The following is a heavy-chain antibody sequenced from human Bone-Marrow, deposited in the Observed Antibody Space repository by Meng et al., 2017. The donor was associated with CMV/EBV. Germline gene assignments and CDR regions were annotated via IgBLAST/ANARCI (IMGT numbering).Heavy chain of an antibody. CDR2: IKSIPDGGTR. Sequence: GESLKISCAASGFTFSNAWINWVRQAPGKGLEWVGRIKSIPDGGTRDYAAPVKGRFTISRDDSKNTLYLQMNSLEIEDTAVYYCTAVDGTDFYYYAMDVWGQGTTVTVSS. CDR3: TAVDGTDFYYYAMDV. J-gene: IGHJ6*02. V-gene: IGHV3-15*01. D-gene: IGHD1-1*01. CDR1: GFTFSNAW.